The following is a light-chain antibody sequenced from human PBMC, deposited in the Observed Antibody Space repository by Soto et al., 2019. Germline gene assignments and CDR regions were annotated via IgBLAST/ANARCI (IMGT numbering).Light chain of an antibody. V-gene: IGLV2-14*03. CDR2: DVS. J-gene: IGLJ1*01. CDR1: RTDVADGYDY. CDR3: TSYTNSTPFHV. Sequence: QSVLTQPASVSGSPGQSIAISCTGVRTDVADGYDYVSWYQQHPGQAPQLIIYDVSNRPSGVSDRFSGSKSGNTASLTISGLQAEDEAEYYCTSYTNSTPFHVFGPGTKVTV.